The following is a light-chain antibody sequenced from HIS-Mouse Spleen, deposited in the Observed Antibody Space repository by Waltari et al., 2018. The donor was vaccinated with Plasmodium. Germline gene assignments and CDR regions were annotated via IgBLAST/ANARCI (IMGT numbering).Light chain of an antibody. V-gene: IGKV3-11*01. CDR3: QQRSNWPLYT. J-gene: IGKJ2*01. Sequence: EIVLTQSPATLSLSPGERATLPCRPSQSVSSYLAWYQQKPGQAPRLLIYDASNRATGIPARFSGSGSGTDFTLTISSLEPEDFAVYYCQQRSNWPLYTFGQGTKLEIK. CDR2: DAS. CDR1: QSVSSY.